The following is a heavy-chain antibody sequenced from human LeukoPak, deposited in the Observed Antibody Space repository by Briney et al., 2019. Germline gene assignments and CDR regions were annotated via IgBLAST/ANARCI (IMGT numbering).Heavy chain of an antibody. CDR3: AGRGHRYSRD. CDR1: GDSATTGY. Sequence: SETLSLTSTVSGDSATTGYWSWIRQPPGNGLEWIGYIYDSGITDYNPSLKSRLTISVDTSNNQFSLNLSSVTAADTAVYYCAGRGHRYSRDWGQGILVTVSS. J-gene: IGHJ1*01. D-gene: IGHD2-15*01. CDR2: IYDSGIT. V-gene: IGHV4-4*09.